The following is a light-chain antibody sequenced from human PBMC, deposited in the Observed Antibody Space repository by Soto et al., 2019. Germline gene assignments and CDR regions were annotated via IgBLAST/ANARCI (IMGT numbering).Light chain of an antibody. Sequence: SYELTQPPSVSVAPGKTARITCGGNNIGSKSVHWYQQKPGQAPVLVIYYDSDRPSGIPERFSGSNAGNTATLTISRVEAGDEADYYFQVWDSSSDPLFGGGTNLTVL. V-gene: IGLV3-21*04. CDR3: QVWDSSSDPL. CDR2: YDS. CDR1: NIGSKS. J-gene: IGLJ2*01.